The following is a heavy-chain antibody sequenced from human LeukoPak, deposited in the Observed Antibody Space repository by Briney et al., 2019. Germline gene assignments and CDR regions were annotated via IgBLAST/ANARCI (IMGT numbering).Heavy chain of an antibody. D-gene: IGHD3-22*01. CDR1: GFTFTSSA. V-gene: IGHV1-58*02. CDR2: IVVGSGNT. CDR3: AAEDYYDSSGYPY. J-gene: IGHJ4*02. Sequence: TSVKVSCKASGFTFTSSAMQWVRQARGQRLEWIGWIVVGSGNTNYARKFQERVTITRDMSTSTAYMELSSLRSEDTAVYYCAAEDYYDSSGYPYWGQGTLVTVSS.